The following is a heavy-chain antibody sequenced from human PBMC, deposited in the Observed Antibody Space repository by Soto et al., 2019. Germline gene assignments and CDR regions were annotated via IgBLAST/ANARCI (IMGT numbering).Heavy chain of an antibody. V-gene: IGHV3-23*01. CDR2: ISGSGGST. CDR3: AGGVVNTPGRYDY. Sequence: EVQLLESGGGLVQPGGSLRLSCAASGFTFSSNAMSWVRQAPGKGLEWVSAISGSGGSTYYADSVKGRVTISRANSKDTLYRQMNSLRADDTAVYYCAGGVVNTPGRYDYWSQGTLVTVSS. J-gene: IGHJ4*02. CDR1: GFTFSSNA. D-gene: IGHD3-3*01.